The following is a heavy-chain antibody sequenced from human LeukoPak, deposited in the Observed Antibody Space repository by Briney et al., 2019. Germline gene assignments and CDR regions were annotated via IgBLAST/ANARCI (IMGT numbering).Heavy chain of an antibody. J-gene: IGHJ3*02. CDR2: SSGGGGNT. CDR1: KFAFSSYA. D-gene: IGHD1-26*01. V-gene: IGHV3-23*01. CDR3: GKNRYSGSLSPFDI. Sequence: GGSLRLSCAASKFAFSSYAMSWDRQAPGKGLEWVSASSGGGGNTYYADSVKGRFAISRDNSKNTLYLQMNSLRAEDTAVYYCGKNRYSGSLSPFDIWGQGTMVTVCS.